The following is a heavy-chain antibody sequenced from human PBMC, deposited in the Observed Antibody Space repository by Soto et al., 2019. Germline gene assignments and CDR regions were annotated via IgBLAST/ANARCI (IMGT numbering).Heavy chain of an antibody. CDR1: GFTFNNYA. CDR3: AKGRGGSGSLTPRVDF. Sequence: EVQLLESGGGLVQPGGSLRLSCAASGFTFNNYAMTWVRQAPGKGLEWVSAIGGGGDTTSYADSVKGRFTVSRDGSKNTLYLQMSSLRAEGTALYYCAKGRGGSGSLTPRVDFWGQGTLVTVSS. V-gene: IGHV3-23*01. CDR2: IGGGGDTT. D-gene: IGHD3-10*01. J-gene: IGHJ4*02.